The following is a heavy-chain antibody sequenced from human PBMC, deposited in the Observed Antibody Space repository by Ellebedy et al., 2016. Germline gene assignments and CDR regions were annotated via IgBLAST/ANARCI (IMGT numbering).Heavy chain of an antibody. V-gene: IGHV4-30-2*01. CDR3: ARVGATVD. Sequence: SETLSLXCAVSGGSISSGGYSWSWIRQPPGKGLEWIGYIYHSGSTYYNPSLKSRVTISVDRSKNQFSLKLSSVTAADTAVYYCARVGATVDWGQGTLVTVSS. CDR1: GGSISSGGYS. J-gene: IGHJ4*02. CDR2: IYHSGST. D-gene: IGHD1-26*01.